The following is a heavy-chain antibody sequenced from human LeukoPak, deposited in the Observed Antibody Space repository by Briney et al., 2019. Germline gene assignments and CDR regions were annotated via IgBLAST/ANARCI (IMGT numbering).Heavy chain of an antibody. Sequence: SETLSLTCTASGDSISSYYWSWIRQPTAKGLALFGYIHYSCSTNYNPSLKSRVTISVDTSKNQFSLILSSVTTADTAVYYCAREVVAAAGTVDYWGQGTLVTVSS. CDR3: AREVVAAAGTVDY. CDR2: IHYSCST. D-gene: IGHD6-13*01. V-gene: IGHV4-59*01. J-gene: IGHJ4*02. CDR1: GDSISSYY.